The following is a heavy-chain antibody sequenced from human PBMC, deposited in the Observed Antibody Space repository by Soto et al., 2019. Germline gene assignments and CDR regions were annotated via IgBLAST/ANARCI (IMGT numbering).Heavy chain of an antibody. J-gene: IGHJ6*02. CDR3: VGALTYEVPYYYYGMDV. Sequence: LRLSCAASGFSFSTYLMSWVRQAPGKGLEWVANIKQGGNEKFYVDSVKGRFTISRDNDKKSLYLQMDSLRVEDTAVYYCVGALTYEVPYYYYGMDVWGQGTTVTVSS. CDR1: GFSFSTYL. CDR2: IKQGGNEK. D-gene: IGHD3-16*01. V-gene: IGHV3-7*01.